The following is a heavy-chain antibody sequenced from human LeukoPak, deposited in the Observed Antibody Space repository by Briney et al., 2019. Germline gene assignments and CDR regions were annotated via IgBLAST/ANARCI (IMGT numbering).Heavy chain of an antibody. V-gene: IGHV3-30*18. Sequence: GGSLRLSCAASGFTFSNHGMQWVRQAPGKGLEWVAVISSDGNTKYYSDSVKGRFTISRDNSKNVMSLQMDSLTREDTAVYYCAKEGSANYLSFDHWGQGTLVTVSS. CDR1: GFTFSNHG. J-gene: IGHJ4*02. D-gene: IGHD4/OR15-4a*01. CDR3: AKEGSANYLSFDH. CDR2: ISSDGNTK.